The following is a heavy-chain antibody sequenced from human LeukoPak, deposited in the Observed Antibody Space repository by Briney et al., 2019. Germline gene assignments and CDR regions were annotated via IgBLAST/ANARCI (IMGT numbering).Heavy chain of an antibody. V-gene: IGHV4-38-2*02. CDR2: INHSGST. D-gene: IGHD2-2*01. CDR1: GYSISSGYY. Sequence: SETLSLTCTVSGYSISSGYYWGWIRQPPGKGLEWIGEINHSGSTNYNPSLKSRVTISVDTSKNQFSLKLSSVTAADTAVYYCARGRGYCSSTSCLPYYFDYWGQGTLVTVSS. J-gene: IGHJ4*02. CDR3: ARGRGYCSSTSCLPYYFDY.